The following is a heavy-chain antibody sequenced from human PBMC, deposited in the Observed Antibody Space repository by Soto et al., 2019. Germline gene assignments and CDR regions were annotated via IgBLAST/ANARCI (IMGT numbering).Heavy chain of an antibody. CDR2: IYPGDSDT. D-gene: IGHD6-13*01. V-gene: IGHV5-51*01. CDR1: GYSFTSYW. Sequence: GESLKISCKGSGYSFTSYWIGWVRQMPGKGLERKGIIYPGDSDTRYSPSFQGQVTISADKSISTAYLQWSSLKASDTAMYYCARTSAAGKNYNGMDVWGQGTTVTVSS. CDR3: ARTSAAGKNYNGMDV. J-gene: IGHJ6*02.